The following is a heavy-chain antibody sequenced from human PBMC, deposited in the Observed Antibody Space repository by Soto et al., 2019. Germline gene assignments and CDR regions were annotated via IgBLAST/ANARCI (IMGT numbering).Heavy chain of an antibody. J-gene: IGHJ4*02. D-gene: IGHD2-21*01. CDR3: AKNGIQLDAYFDY. V-gene: IGHV3-23*01. Sequence: EVQLLESGGGLVQPGGSLRLSCATSGFTFTTYGMSWVRQAPGKGLEWLSYMSGSGETTHYADSVKDRFTISRDNSMNTVYLQMNSLRAEDAAVYYCAKNGIQLDAYFDYWGQGTLVTVSS. CDR1: GFTFTTYG. CDR2: MSGSGETT.